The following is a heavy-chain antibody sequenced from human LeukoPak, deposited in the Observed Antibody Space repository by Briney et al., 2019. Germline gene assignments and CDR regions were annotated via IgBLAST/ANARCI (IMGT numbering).Heavy chain of an antibody. CDR3: ARSPTSWYFDY. J-gene: IGHJ4*02. Sequence: GGSLRLSCAASGFTFSSYAMSWVRQAPGKGLEWVAFIRYHGSDKFYADSVKGRFTISRDNSKNTLYLQMNSLRPEDTSVYYCARSPTSWYFDYWGQGTLVTVSS. D-gene: IGHD2-2*01. CDR1: GFTFSSYA. V-gene: IGHV3-30*02. CDR2: IRYHGSDK.